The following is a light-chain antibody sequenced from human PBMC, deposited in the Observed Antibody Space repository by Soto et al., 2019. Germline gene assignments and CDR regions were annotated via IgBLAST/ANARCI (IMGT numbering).Light chain of an antibody. V-gene: IGLV1-40*01. Sequence: QAVVTQPPSLSGAPGQRVTISCTGSRSDIGAGYRVRWYQQVPGAAPKLLIYDNTNRPSGVSARFFGSKSGSSASLAITGLQAEDEADYYCQSYDRTLSAVVFGGGTQLTVL. CDR2: DNT. CDR1: RSDIGAGYR. J-gene: IGLJ2*01. CDR3: QSYDRTLSAVV.